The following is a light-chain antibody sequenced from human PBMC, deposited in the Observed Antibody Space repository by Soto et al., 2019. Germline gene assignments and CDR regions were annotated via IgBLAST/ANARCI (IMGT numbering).Light chain of an antibody. Sequence: QSALTQPRSVSGSPGQSVTISCTGTSSDVGVYNYVSWYQQHPGKAPQLVIYDVIKRPSGVPYRFSGSKSGNTASLTISGLQAEDEADYYCCSYAGSSLWVFGGGTKVTGL. J-gene: IGLJ3*02. CDR3: CSYAGSSLWV. V-gene: IGLV2-11*01. CDR2: DVI. CDR1: SSDVGVYNY.